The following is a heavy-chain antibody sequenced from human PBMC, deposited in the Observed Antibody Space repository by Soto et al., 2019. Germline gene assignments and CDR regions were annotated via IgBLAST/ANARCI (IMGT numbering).Heavy chain of an antibody. Sequence: PWGSLRLSCAGSGFIVSSYYMSWVRQAPGKGLEWISVIYSGGSTYYADSVKGRFTISRDNSENTLYLQLNSLRAEDTAVYYCAKSGGNGWFADAFDVWGQGTMVTVSS. CDR2: IYSGGST. D-gene: IGHD6-19*01. CDR1: GFIVSSYY. CDR3: AKSGGNGWFADAFDV. J-gene: IGHJ3*01. V-gene: IGHV3-53*01.